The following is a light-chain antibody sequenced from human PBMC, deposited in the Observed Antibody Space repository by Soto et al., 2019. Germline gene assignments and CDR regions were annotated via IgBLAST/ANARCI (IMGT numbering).Light chain of an antibody. J-gene: IGKJ5*01. CDR2: DES. Sequence: ELVLTQSPATLSLSPGERATLSCRASQSVDRNLAWNQQNPGQSPRLLISDESNRATAIPARFSGSVSETGFTLSISSLEPEDFAVYYCQQRRSWPITFGQGTRLEIK. CDR1: QSVDRN. V-gene: IGKV3-11*01. CDR3: QQRRSWPIT.